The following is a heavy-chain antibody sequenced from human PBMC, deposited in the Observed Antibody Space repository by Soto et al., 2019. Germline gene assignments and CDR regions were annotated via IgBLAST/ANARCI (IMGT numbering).Heavy chain of an antibody. CDR3: ARHFPDYYGSGNYYGMDV. CDR1: GGSISSSSYY. V-gene: IGHV4-39*01. D-gene: IGHD3-10*01. Sequence: SETLSLTCTVSGGSISSSSYYWGWIRQPPGKGLEWIGSIYYSGSTYYNPSLKSRVTISVDTSKNQFSLKLSSVTAADTAVYYCARHFPDYYGSGNYYGMDVWGQGTTVT. J-gene: IGHJ6*02. CDR2: IYYSGST.